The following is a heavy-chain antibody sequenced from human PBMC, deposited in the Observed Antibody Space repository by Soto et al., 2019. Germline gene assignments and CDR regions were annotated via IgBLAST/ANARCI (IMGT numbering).Heavy chain of an antibody. V-gene: IGHV1-18*01. CDR2: ISTSNGKT. CDR1: GYSFTKFG. J-gene: IGHJ6*02. Sequence: ASVKVSCKASGYSFTKFGISWVRQGPGQGLEWMGWISTSNGKTNYAQKFQGRVIVTTDTSTSTAYMELRSLRSDDTAVYYCARYSSSWSNYYYGMDVWGQGTTVTVSS. CDR3: ARYSSSWSNYYYGMDV. D-gene: IGHD6-13*01.